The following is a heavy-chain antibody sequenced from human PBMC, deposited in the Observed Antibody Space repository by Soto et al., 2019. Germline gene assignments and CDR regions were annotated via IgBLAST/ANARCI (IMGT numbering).Heavy chain of an antibody. Sequence: EVQLVESGGGLVQPGGSLRLSCAASGFTFSDHYMDWVRQAPGKGLEWVGRARNKDNSYFTEYAASVKGRVTISRDKSQNSLYLQMNSLKTEDTAVYYCVRGKGGFLYYYMDVWGKGTTVTVS. J-gene: IGHJ6*03. CDR1: GFTFSDHY. V-gene: IGHV3-72*01. CDR2: ARNKDNSYFT. CDR3: VRGKGGFLYYYMDV.